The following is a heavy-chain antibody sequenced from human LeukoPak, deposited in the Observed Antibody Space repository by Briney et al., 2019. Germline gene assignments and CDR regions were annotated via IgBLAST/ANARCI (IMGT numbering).Heavy chain of an antibody. CDR1: GGTFSSYA. CDR2: IIPIFGTA. CDR3: ARGDYYDSIIPQRHQYYFDY. J-gene: IGHJ4*02. Sequence: ASVKVSCKASGGTFSSYAISWVRQAPGQGLKWMGGIIPIFGTANYAQKFQGRVTITTDESTSTAYMELSSLRSEDTAVYYCARGDYYDSIIPQRHQYYFDYWGQGTLVTVSS. D-gene: IGHD3-22*01. V-gene: IGHV1-69*05.